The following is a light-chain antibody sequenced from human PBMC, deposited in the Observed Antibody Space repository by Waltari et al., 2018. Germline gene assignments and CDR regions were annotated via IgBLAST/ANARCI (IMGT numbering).Light chain of an antibody. Sequence: QSALTPPASVSGSPGQSITISCTGTSSDVGRYNLFSWYQQYPGKAPKLMIYEGSKRPSGVSNRFSGSKSGNTASLTISGLQAEDEADYYCCSYAGSSTFYVFGTGTKVTVL. J-gene: IGLJ1*01. CDR2: EGS. V-gene: IGLV2-23*01. CDR1: SSDVGRYNL. CDR3: CSYAGSSTFYV.